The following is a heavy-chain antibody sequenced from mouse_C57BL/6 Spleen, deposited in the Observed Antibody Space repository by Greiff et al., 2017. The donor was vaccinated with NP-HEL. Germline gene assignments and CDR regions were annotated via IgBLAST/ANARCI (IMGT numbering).Heavy chain of an antibody. D-gene: IGHD1-1*01. J-gene: IGHJ1*03. V-gene: IGHV1-20*01. CDR2: INPYNSDT. Sequence: VQLKESGPELVKPGDSVKISCKASGYSFTGYFMNWVMQSHGKSLEWIGRINPYNSDTFYNQKFKGKATLTVDKSSSTAHMELRSLTSEDSAVYYCARSYITTVLRYFDVWGTGTTVTVSS. CDR1: GYSFTGYF. CDR3: ARSYITTVLRYFDV.